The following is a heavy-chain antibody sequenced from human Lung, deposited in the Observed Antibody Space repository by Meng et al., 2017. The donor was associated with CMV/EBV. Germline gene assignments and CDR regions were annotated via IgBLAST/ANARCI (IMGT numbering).Heavy chain of an antibody. V-gene: IGHV4-59*12. D-gene: IGHD3-10*02. J-gene: IGHJ5*02. CDR1: GGSISTYY. Sequence: SETLSLTCSISGGSISTYYWSWLRQSPGKGLEWIGYIYYSGSTKYNPSLESRVAISVDASKNQFSLKLTSVTAADTAVYYCARGFLEGVYGRRCFDPWGQGHXVTVCS. CDR2: IYYSGST. CDR3: ARGFLEGVYGRRCFDP.